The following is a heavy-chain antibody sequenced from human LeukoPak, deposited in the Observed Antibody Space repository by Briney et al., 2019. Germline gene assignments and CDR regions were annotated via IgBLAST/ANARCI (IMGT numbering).Heavy chain of an antibody. D-gene: IGHD6-19*01. V-gene: IGHV3-23*01. Sequence: PGGSLRLSCVGSGFTFSDYAMNWVRQTPGKGLEWISSLGARGDIFYADSVQGRFTISRDNSNNAAHLQMNSLRPEDTAIYYCAKRGHGPVAGSYDFWGQGTLVTVSS. J-gene: IGHJ4*02. CDR3: AKRGHGPVAGSYDF. CDR2: LGARGDI. CDR1: GFTFSDYA.